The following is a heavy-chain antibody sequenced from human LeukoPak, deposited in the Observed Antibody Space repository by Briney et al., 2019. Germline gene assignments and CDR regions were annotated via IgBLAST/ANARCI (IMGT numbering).Heavy chain of an antibody. V-gene: IGHV3-21*01. CDR2: ITSSSAYI. J-gene: IGHJ6*02. CDR1: GFTFSSYS. CDR3: AREGTPYGMDV. Sequence: PGGSLRLSCAASGFTFSSYSMNWVRQAPGKGLEWVSSITSSSAYIYYADSVRGRFTISRDNAKNSLYLQMNSLRAEDTAVYYCAREGTPYGMDVWGQGTTVTVSS.